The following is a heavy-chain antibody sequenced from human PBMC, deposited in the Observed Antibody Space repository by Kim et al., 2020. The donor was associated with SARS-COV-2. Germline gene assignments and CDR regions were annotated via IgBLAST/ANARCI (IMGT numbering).Heavy chain of an antibody. Sequence: DSVTGRFTISRDNAENSLYLQMNSLRAEDTAVYYCARDGHLGGLSLRFDSWGQGTLVTVSS. D-gene: IGHD3-16*02. J-gene: IGHJ4*02. V-gene: IGHV3-21*01. CDR3: ARDGHLGGLSLRFDS.